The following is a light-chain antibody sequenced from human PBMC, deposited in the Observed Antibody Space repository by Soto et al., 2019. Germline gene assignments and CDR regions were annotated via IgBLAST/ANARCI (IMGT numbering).Light chain of an antibody. CDR1: SSDVGGYKY. CDR2: DVS. Sequence: QSALTQPASVSGSPGQSITISCTGSSSDVGGYKYVSWYQQHPGKAPKLMIYDVSNRPSGVSNRFSGSKSGSTASLTISGLQAEDEADYYCSSYSSSSTLVVFGGGTQLTVL. CDR3: SSYSSSSTLVV. J-gene: IGLJ2*01. V-gene: IGLV2-14*01.